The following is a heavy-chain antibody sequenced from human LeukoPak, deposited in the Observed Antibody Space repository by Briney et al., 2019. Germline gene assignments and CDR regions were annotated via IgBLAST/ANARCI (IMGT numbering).Heavy chain of an antibody. CDR1: GFVFSDYW. J-gene: IGHJ4*02. CDR3: GRAMKD. V-gene: IGHV3-7*03. CDR2: VNQDTSER. Sequence: GGSLRLSCAASGFVFSDYWMHWVRQAPGKGLEWVANVNQDTSERYYVDSVKGRFTITRDNAKNSLYLQMNSLRAEDTAVYYCGRAMKDWGQGILVTVSS.